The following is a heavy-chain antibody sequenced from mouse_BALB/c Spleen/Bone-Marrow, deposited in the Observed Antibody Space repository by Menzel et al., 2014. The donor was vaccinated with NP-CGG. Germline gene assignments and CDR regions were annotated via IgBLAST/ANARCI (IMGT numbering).Heavy chain of an antibody. V-gene: IGHV14-4*02. CDR1: GFNIKDYY. Sequence: VQLQQSGAELVRSGASVKLSCTASGFNIKDYYMHWVKQRPEQGLEWIGWIDPENGDTEYAPKFQGKATMTADTSSNTAYLQLSSLTSEDTAVYYCNVWDGNYFFDYWSQGTTLTVSS. D-gene: IGHD2-1*01. CDR3: NVWDGNYFFDY. J-gene: IGHJ2*01. CDR2: IDPENGDT.